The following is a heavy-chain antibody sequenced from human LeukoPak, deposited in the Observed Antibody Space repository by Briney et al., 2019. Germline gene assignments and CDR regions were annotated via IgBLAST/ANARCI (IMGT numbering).Heavy chain of an antibody. CDR1: GFSVSDYY. J-gene: IGHJ4*02. CDR3: AASLGPRDY. D-gene: IGHD7-27*01. Sequence: GGSLRLSCAASGFSVSDYYMNWVRQAPGKGLEWVSFIYSDGRTYYADSVKGRFTISRDNAKNTLFLQMDSLRVDDTGLYYCAASLGPRDYWGQGILATVSS. CDR2: IYSDGRT. V-gene: IGHV3-53*01.